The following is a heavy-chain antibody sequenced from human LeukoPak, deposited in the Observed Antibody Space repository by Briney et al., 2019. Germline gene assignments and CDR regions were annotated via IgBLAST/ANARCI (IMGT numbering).Heavy chain of an antibody. J-gene: IGHJ3*02. D-gene: IGHD3-22*01. CDR2: IYHSGST. Sequence: PSETLSLTCTVSGGSISSGGYYWSWIRQPPGKGLEWIGYIYHSGSTYYNPSLKSRVTISVDRSKNQFSLKLSSVTAADTAVYYCARDGPYYYDSQTGKTEAFDIWGQGTMVTVSS. CDR1: GGSISSGGYY. V-gene: IGHV4-30-2*01. CDR3: ARDGPYYYDSQTGKTEAFDI.